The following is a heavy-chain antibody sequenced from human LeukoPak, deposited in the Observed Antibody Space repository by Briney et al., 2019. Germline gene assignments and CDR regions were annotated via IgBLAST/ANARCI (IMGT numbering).Heavy chain of an antibody. CDR1: GYTFTSYG. CDR3: ARFGSPGYSSGWYRLVGRHAHDFNYYFDY. CDR2: ISAYNGNT. Sequence: GASVKVSCKASGYTFTSYGISWVRQAPGQGLEWMGWISAYNGNTNYAQKLQGRVTMTTDTSTSTAYMELRSLRSDDTAVYYCARFGSPGYSSGWYRLVGRHAHDFNYYFDYWGQGTLVTVSS. J-gene: IGHJ4*02. V-gene: IGHV1-18*01. D-gene: IGHD6-19*01.